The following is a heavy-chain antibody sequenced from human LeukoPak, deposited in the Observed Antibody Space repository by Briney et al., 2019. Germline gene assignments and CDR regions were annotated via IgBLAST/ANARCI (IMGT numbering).Heavy chain of an antibody. V-gene: IGHV3-7*01. D-gene: IGHD5-24*01. J-gene: IGHJ4*02. CDR2: IKQDGSEK. CDR3: ARGYGDGYLY. CDR1: EFTFSAYW. Sequence: PGGSLRLSCAASEFTFSAYWMSWVRQAPGKGLEWVANIKQDGSEKYYVDSVKGRFTISRDNAKNSLYLQMNSLRAEDTAVYYCARGYGDGYLYWGQGTLVTVSS.